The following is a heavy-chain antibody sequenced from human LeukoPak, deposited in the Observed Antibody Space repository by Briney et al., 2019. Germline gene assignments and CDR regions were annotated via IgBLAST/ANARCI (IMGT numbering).Heavy chain of an antibody. CDR3: ARETFEYFDL. V-gene: IGHV1-18*01. D-gene: IGHD2/OR15-2a*01. CDR1: GYIFTSYA. Sequence: ASVKVSCKASGYIFTSYAISWVRQAPGQGLEWVGWINTENGNTNYARELQGRVTMTTDTSTTTAYMELGSLRSDDTALYFCARETFEYFDLWGRGTLVTVSS. J-gene: IGHJ2*01. CDR2: INTENGNT.